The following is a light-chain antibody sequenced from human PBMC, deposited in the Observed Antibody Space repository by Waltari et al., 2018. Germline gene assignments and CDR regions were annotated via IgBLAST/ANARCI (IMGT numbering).Light chain of an antibody. CDR3: QHYSGFSSRT. CDR2: DAS. CDR1: QSIGGY. Sequence: DIQMTQSPSTLSPSVGDTVTITCRASQSIGGYLAWYQQKPGKAPKLLLYDASTLKNGVPSRFRGSVSGTEFTRTISSLQPDDFATYYCQHYSGFSSRTFGQGTKVDIK. J-gene: IGKJ1*01. V-gene: IGKV1-5*01.